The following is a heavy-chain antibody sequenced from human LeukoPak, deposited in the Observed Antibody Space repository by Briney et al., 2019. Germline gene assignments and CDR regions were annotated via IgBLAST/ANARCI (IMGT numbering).Heavy chain of an antibody. Sequence: SETLSLTCAVYGGSFSGYYWSWIRQPPGKGLEWIGEINHSGSTNYNPSLKSRVTISVDTSKNQFSLKLSSVTAADTAVYYCARLLRVVVPAAHRYYYYYMDVWGKGTTVTVSS. CDR3: ARLLRVVVPAAHRYYYYYMDV. V-gene: IGHV4-34*01. J-gene: IGHJ6*03. CDR1: GGSFSGYY. D-gene: IGHD2-2*01. CDR2: INHSGST.